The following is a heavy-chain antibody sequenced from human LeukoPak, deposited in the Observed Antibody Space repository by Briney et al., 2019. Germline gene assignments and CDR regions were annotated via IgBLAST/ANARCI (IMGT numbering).Heavy chain of an antibody. CDR1: GYTFTSYG. Sequence: ASVKVSCKASGYTFTSYGISWVRQAPGQGLEWMGWINTYNGNTNYVEKFQGRVTMTTDTSRSTAYMELRRLRSDDTAVYYCARDEASVSYRDYYYSMDVWGQGTTVTVSS. CDR3: ARDEASVSYRDYYYSMDV. J-gene: IGHJ6*02. V-gene: IGHV1-18*01. D-gene: IGHD1-26*01. CDR2: INTYNGNT.